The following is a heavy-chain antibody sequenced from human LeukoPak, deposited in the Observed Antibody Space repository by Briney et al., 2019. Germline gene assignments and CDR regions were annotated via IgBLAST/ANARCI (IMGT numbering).Heavy chain of an antibody. CDR1: GGSISSGDYY. J-gene: IGHJ3*02. CDR3: ATDQRVVGATADAFDI. V-gene: IGHV4-30-4*08. Sequence: PSETLSLTCTVSGGSISSGDYYWSWIRQPPWKGLEWIGYIYYSGSTYYNPSLKSRVTISVDTSKNQFSLKLSSVTAADTAVYYCATDQRVVGATADAFDIWGQGTMVTVSS. CDR2: IYYSGST. D-gene: IGHD1-26*01.